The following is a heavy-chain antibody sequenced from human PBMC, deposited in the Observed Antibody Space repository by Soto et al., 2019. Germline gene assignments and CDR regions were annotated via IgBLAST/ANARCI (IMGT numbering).Heavy chain of an antibody. V-gene: IGHV1-46*02. D-gene: IGHD6-19*01. CDR1: GYTFNSYY. J-gene: IGHJ4*02. CDR2: INPSGGST. Sequence: ASVKVSCKASGYTFNSYYMHCVRQAPGQGLEWMGIINPSGGSTSYAQKFQGRVTMTRDTSTSTVYMELSSLRSEDTAVYYCARDLGEEWLVSYFDYWGQGTLVTVSS. CDR3: ARDLGEEWLVSYFDY.